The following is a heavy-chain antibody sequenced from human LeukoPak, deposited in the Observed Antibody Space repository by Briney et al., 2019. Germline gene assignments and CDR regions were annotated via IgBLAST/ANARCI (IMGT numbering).Heavy chain of an antibody. CDR3: ARGSWFGELLKNFDY. J-gene: IGHJ4*02. V-gene: IGHV3-48*01. D-gene: IGHD3-10*01. CDR1: GFTFSSYS. CDR2: ISSSSSTI. Sequence: PGGSLRLSCAASGFTFSSYSMNWVRQAPGKGLEWVSYISSSSSTIYYADSVKGRFTTSRDNAKNSLYLQMNSLRAEDTAVYYCARGSWFGELLKNFDYWGQGTLVTVSS.